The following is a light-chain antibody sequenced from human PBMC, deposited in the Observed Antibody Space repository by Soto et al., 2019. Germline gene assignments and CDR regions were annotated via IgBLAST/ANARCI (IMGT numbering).Light chain of an antibody. CDR3: QQYASSPYP. CDR1: QGVSTY. V-gene: IGKV3D-20*01. J-gene: IGKJ2*01. Sequence: EIVLTQSPGTLSLSPGERATLSCGASQGVSTYLAWYQQKPGLAPTLLMSDASSRATGIPDRFGGSGSGTDFTLPISRLEPEDFAVYYCQQYASSPYPFGQGTRLEIK. CDR2: DAS.